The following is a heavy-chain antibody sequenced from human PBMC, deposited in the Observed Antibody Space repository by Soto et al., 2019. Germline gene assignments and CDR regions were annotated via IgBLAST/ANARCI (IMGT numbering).Heavy chain of an antibody. CDR1: GFTFDDYA. D-gene: IGHD6-19*01. CDR3: AKDIVEDGAVAGTAFDI. CDR2: ISWNSGSI. J-gene: IGHJ3*02. V-gene: IGHV3-9*01. Sequence: EVQLVESGGGLVQPGRSLRLSCAASGFTFDDYAMHWVRQAPGKGLEWVSGISWNSGSIGYADSVKGRFTISRDNAKNSLYLQLNSLRAEDTALYYCAKDIVEDGAVAGTAFDIWGQGTMVTVSS.